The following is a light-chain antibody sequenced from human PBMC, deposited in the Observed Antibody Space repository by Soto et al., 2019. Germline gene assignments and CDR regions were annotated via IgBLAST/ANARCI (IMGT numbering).Light chain of an antibody. V-gene: IGKV3-20*01. CDR1: QSVSSSY. CDR2: GAS. J-gene: IGKJ5*01. CDR3: QHFGGTTFT. Sequence: EIVLTQSPGTLSLSPGEGATLSCRASQSVSSSYIAWYQQRPGQTPSLLIYGASTRDTGIPDRFSGSGSGTLFTLTISRLEPRDFAVYYCQHFGGTTFTFGQGTRLRL.